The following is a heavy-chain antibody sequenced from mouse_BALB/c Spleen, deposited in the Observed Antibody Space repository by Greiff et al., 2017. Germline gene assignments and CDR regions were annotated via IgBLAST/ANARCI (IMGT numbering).Heavy chain of an antibody. V-gene: IGHV5-6-3*01. CDR2: INSNGGST. CDR3: ARDLYRYDGRYWYFDV. D-gene: IGHD2-14*01. J-gene: IGHJ1*01. Sequence: EVKVVESGGGLVQPGGSLKLSCAASGFTFSSYGMSWVRQTPDKRLELVATINSNGGSTYYPDSVKGRFTISRDNAKNTLYLQMSSLKSEDTAMYYCARDLYRYDGRYWYFDVWGAGTTVTVSS. CDR1: GFTFSSYG.